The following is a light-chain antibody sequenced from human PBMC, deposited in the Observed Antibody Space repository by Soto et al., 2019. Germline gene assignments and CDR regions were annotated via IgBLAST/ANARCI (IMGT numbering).Light chain of an antibody. CDR1: QSVSSSY. CDR3: KQYGSSPLYT. J-gene: IGKJ2*01. V-gene: IGKV3-20*01. Sequence: EIVVTQSPGTLSLSPGERATLSCRASQSVSSSYLAWYQQKPGQAPTLLIYGASPRATGIPDRFSGSGSGTDFTLTISRLEPEDFAAYYCKQYGSSPLYTFGQGTKLEIK. CDR2: GAS.